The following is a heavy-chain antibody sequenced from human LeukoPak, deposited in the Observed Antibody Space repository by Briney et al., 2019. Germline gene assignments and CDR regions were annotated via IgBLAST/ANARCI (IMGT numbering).Heavy chain of an antibody. J-gene: IGHJ4*02. Sequence: GGSLRLSCAASGFTFSSYAMHWVRQAPGKGLEWAAVISYDGSNKYYADSVKGRFTISRDNSKNTLYLQMNSLRAEDTAIYYCATVPPPSGYDFVDCWGQGTLVTVSS. V-gene: IGHV3-30*04. CDR1: GFTFSSYA. CDR3: ATVPPPSGYDFVDC. D-gene: IGHD5-12*01. CDR2: ISYDGSNK.